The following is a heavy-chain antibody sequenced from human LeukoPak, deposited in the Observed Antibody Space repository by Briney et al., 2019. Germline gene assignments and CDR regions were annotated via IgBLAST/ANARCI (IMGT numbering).Heavy chain of an antibody. D-gene: IGHD1-1*01. CDR3: AREGTAGTNLNWFDP. Sequence: SETVSLTCTVSGGSISSYYWSWIRQPPWKGLEWIGYISYSGSTNFNPSLKSRVTISVDTSKNQFSLKLSSVTAADTAVYYCAREGTAGTNLNWFDPWGQGTLVTVSS. V-gene: IGHV4-59*01. J-gene: IGHJ5*02. CDR1: GGSISSYY. CDR2: ISYSGST.